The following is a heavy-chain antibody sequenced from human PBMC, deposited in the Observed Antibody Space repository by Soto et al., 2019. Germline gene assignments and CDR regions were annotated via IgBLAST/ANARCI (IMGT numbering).Heavy chain of an antibody. Sequence: QEQLQQWGAGLLKLSETLSLTCAVYGGSFSGYYWCWIRQPPGKGLEWIGEINHSGSTNYNPALNSRVTISVDTSKNQYSLKLSAVTAADTAVYYCARGARITIFGVVPKHNYAYYGMDFWGQGTKVTVSS. CDR2: INHSGST. CDR1: GGSFSGYY. D-gene: IGHD3-3*01. V-gene: IGHV4-34*01. J-gene: IGHJ6*02. CDR3: ARGARITIFGVVPKHNYAYYGMDF.